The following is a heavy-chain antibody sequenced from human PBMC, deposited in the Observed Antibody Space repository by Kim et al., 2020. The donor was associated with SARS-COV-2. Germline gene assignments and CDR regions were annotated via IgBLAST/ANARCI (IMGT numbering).Heavy chain of an antibody. J-gene: IGHJ5*02. CDR3: ARGSLGQQLVDWFDP. CDR1: GGSISSSNW. CDR2: IYHSGST. D-gene: IGHD6-13*01. V-gene: IGHV4-4*02. Sequence: SETLSLTCAVSGGSISSSNWWSWVRQPPGKGLEWIGEIYHSGSTNYNPSLKSRVTISVDKSKNQFSLKLSSVTAADTAVYYCARGSLGQQLVDWFDPWGQGTLVTVSS.